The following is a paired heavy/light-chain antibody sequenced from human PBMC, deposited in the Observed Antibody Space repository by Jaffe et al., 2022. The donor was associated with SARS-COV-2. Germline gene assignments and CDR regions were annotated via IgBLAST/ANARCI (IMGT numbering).Heavy chain of an antibody. D-gene: IGHD1-26*01. J-gene: IGHJ4*02. CDR3: AKGATKVDY. CDR2: ISYDGRVQ. Sequence: QVQLVESGGGVVQPGRSLRLSCAASGITFKDYGMHWVRQAPGRGLEWVAFISYDGRVQHYGDSVKGRFTISRDDLKNTLFLQMNSLRADDTAVYYCAKGATKVDYWGQGTLVTVSS. CDR1: GITFKDYG. V-gene: IGHV3-30*18.
Light chain of an antibody. V-gene: IGLV2-14*01. J-gene: IGLJ1*01. CDR2: DVI. CDR3: FSYTGRGTRV. CDR1: SNDVGTYDH. Sequence: QSALTQPASVSGSPGQSITISCTGTSNDVGTYDHVSWFQQHAGKGPNLVIFDVISRPSGVSSRFSGSKSGNTASLTISGLQAEDEADYYCFSYTGRGTRVFGTGTTVTVV.